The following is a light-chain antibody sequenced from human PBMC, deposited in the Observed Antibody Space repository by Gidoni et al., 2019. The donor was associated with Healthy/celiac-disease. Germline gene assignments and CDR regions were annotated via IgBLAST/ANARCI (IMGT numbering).Light chain of an antibody. J-gene: IGKJ2*01. CDR1: QSLLHSNGYNY. CDR2: LGS. CDR3: MQALQTPRYP. V-gene: IGKV2-28*01. Sequence: DIVMTQSPLSLPVTPGEPASISCRSSQSLLHSNGYNYLDWYLQKPGQSPQLLIYLGSHRASGVPDRFSGSVSGTDFPLKISRVEAEDVGVYYCMQALQTPRYPFGQGTKLEIK.